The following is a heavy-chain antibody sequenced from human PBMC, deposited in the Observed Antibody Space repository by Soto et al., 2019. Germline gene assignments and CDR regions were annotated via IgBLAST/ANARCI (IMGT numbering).Heavy chain of an antibody. CDR3: ARGRRDGYNSFDY. CDR2: IIPIFGTA. CDR1: GGNFSSYA. Sequence: SVKVSCKASGGNFSSYAISWVRHAPGQGLEWMGGIIPIFGTANYAQKFQGRVTITADKSTSTAYMELSSLRYEDTAVYYCARGRRDGYNSFDYWGQGTLVTVSS. D-gene: IGHD5-12*01. J-gene: IGHJ4*02. V-gene: IGHV1-69*06.